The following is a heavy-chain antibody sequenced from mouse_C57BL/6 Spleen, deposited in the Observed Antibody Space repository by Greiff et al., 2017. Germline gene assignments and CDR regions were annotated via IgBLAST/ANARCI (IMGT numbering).Heavy chain of an antibody. Sequence: QVHVKQSGAELVRPGASVTLSCKASGYTFTDYEMHWVKQTPVHGLEWIGAIDPETGGTAYNQKFKGKAILTADKSSSTAYMELRSLTSEDSAVYYCTRYGGLRRGYYARDYWGQGTSVTVSS. V-gene: IGHV1-15*01. J-gene: IGHJ4*01. CDR2: IDPETGGT. CDR1: GYTFTDYE. D-gene: IGHD2-4*01. CDR3: TRYGGLRRGYYARDY.